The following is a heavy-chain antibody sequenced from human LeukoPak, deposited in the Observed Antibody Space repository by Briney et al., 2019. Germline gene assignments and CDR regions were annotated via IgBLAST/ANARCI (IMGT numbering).Heavy chain of an antibody. CDR1: GNYW. J-gene: IGHJ4*02. CDR3: VSFYETY. D-gene: IGHD2-2*01. V-gene: IGHV3-74*01. CDR2: VNSDGSWT. Sequence: GGSLRLSCAASGNYWTHWVRQAPGKGLVWVSHVNSDGSWTTYADSVKGRFTISKDNAKNTVYLQMNNLRAEDTAVYYCVSFYETYWGRGTLVTVSS.